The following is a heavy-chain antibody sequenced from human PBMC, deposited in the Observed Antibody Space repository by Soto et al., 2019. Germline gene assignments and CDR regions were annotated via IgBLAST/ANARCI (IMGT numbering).Heavy chain of an antibody. CDR1: GDSVSNNSFA. Sequence: SQTLSLTFAISGDSVSNNSFAWNCVRQCPSRGLEWLGRTYYRSKWHYDYAPSVRSRITINPDTSKNHFSLQLNSVSPEDAAVYYCARTLRGRGVKYFDDWGQGTLVTVSS. V-gene: IGHV6-1*01. CDR2: TYYRSKWHY. J-gene: IGHJ4*02. CDR3: ARTLRGRGVKYFDD. D-gene: IGHD3-10*01.